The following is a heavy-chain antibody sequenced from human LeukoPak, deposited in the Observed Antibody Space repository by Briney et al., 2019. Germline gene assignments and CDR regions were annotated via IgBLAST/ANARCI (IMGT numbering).Heavy chain of an antibody. Sequence: SETLSLACTVSGGSISSGGYYWSWIRQPPGKGLEWIGYIYHSGSTYYNPSLKSRVTISVDRSKNQFSLKLSSVTAADTAVYYCAREGDYSNYFDYWGQGTLVTVSS. CDR3: AREGDYSNYFDY. V-gene: IGHV4-30-2*01. CDR2: IYHSGST. CDR1: GGSISSGGYY. J-gene: IGHJ4*02. D-gene: IGHD4-11*01.